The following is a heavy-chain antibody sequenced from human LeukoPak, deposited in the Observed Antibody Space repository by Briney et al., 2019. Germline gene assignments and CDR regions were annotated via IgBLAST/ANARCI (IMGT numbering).Heavy chain of an antibody. CDR3: ARGPTTYCDYVWGSYRLDY. D-gene: IGHD3-16*02. J-gene: IGHJ4*02. V-gene: IGHV4-34*01. CDR1: GGSFSGYY. CDR2: INHSGST. Sequence: SETLSLTCAVYGGSFSGYYWSWIHQPPGKGLEWIGEINHSGSTNYNPSLKSRVTISVDTSKNQFSLKLSSVTAADTAVYYCARGPTTYCDYVWGSYRLDYWGQGTLVTVSS.